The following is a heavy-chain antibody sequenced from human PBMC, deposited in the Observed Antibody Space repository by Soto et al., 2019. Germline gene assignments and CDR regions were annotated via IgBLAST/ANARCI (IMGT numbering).Heavy chain of an antibody. D-gene: IGHD2-8*01. CDR3: ARVYGYYYYYMEV. CDR2: ISPDSGKT. Sequence: QAYLEQSGAEVKKPGASVKVSCKASGYSLTDNGITWVRQASGQGLEYVGWISPDSGKTDYAQKFQGRVTLTRDTSINTVYMERSSLRSDDTAVYYCARVYGYYYYYMEVWGKGTTVTVSS. V-gene: IGHV1-8*01. CDR1: GYSLTDNG. J-gene: IGHJ6*03.